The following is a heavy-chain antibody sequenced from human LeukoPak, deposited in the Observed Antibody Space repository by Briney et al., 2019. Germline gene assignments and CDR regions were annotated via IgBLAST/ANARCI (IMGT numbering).Heavy chain of an antibody. Sequence: GGSLRLSCAASGFTFSSYEMNWVRQAPGKGLVCVSRINSDGSSTSYADPVKGRFTISRDNAKNTLYLQMNSLRAEDTAVYYCARDRAGAARAYMDVWGKGTTVTVSS. CDR3: ARDRAGAARAYMDV. V-gene: IGHV3-74*01. CDR1: GFTFSSYE. J-gene: IGHJ6*03. D-gene: IGHD6-6*01. CDR2: INSDGSST.